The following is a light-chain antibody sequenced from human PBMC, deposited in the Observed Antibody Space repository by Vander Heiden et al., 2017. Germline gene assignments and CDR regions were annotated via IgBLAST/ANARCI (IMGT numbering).Light chain of an antibody. J-gene: IGKJ1*01. CDR1: QSVSSN. CDR2: GAS. CDR3: QQYNNWPGT. V-gene: IGKV3-15*01. Sequence: EIVMTQSPATLSASPGERATLSCRASQSVSSNLAWDQQKPGQAPRLLIYGASTRATGIPARFSGSGSGTEFTLTISSLQSEDFAVYYCQQYNNWPGTFGQGTKVEIK.